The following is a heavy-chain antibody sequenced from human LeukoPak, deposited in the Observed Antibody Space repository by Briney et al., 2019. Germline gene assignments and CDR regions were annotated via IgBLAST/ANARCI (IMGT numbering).Heavy chain of an antibody. CDR1: GGSISSNY. CDR2: IYSSGNT. Sequence: SETLSLTCTVSGGSISSNYWSWIRQPAGKGLEYIGRIYSSGNTNYNPSLKSRVTMSVDTSKNQFSLLLHSVTAADTAVYYCARVWLSSGSYWYFYFWGRGTLVIVSS. J-gene: IGHJ2*01. D-gene: IGHD3-22*01. V-gene: IGHV4-4*07. CDR3: ARVWLSSGSYWYFYF.